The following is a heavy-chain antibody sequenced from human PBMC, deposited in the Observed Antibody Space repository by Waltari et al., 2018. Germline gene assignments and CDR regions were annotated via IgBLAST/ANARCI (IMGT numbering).Heavy chain of an antibody. V-gene: IGHV1-2*06. CDR1: GHTFSGDY. CDR3: ATIGWEMATISGPSGGS. Sequence: VHLVQSGDEVKEPGASVKVPCKASGHTFSGDYIHWGRQAPGQGLEWMGRISPKRETTDYAQKVQGRVTMTRDTSISTAYIEVNRLRSDATAVYYCATIGWEMATISGPSGGSWGQGTLVTVSS. CDR2: ISPKRETT. D-gene: IGHD5-12*01. J-gene: IGHJ5*02.